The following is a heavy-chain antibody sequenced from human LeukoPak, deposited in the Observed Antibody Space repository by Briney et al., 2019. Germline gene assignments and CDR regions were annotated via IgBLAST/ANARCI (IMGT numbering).Heavy chain of an antibody. V-gene: IGHV4-34*01. J-gene: IGHJ6*03. CDR2: IYHSGST. D-gene: IGHD3-22*01. CDR3: ARGRGYYDSSGYRRYFYYHMDV. Sequence: SETLSLTCTVYGGSFNGHYWSWIRQPPGKGLEWIGEIYHSGSTNYNPSLKSRVTILVDTSKNQFSLKLTSMTAADTAVYYCARGRGYYDSSGYRRYFYYHMDVWGKGTTVTISS. CDR1: GGSFNGHY.